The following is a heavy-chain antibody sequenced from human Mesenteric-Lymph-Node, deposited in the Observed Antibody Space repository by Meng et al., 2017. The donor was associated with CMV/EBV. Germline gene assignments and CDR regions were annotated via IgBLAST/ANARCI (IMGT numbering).Heavy chain of an antibody. J-gene: IGHJ4*02. D-gene: IGHD6-13*01. V-gene: IGHV3-7*01. CDR2: INQRGGEK. CDR1: GFTFSNYY. Sequence: GESLKISCAASGFTFSNYYMTWVRQAPGKGLEWVANINQRGGEKHYVDSVKGRFTISRDNAENSLYLQMNSLRAEDTAVYYCATEPPVSQTSSPIRWGQGTLVTVSS. CDR3: ATEPPVSQTSSPIR.